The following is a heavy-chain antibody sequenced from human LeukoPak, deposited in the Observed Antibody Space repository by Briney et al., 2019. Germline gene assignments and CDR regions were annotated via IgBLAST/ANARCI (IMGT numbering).Heavy chain of an antibody. CDR1: GGSISSYY. J-gene: IGHJ3*02. CDR3: ARDSMPGAFDI. CDR2: IYYSGST. V-gene: IGHV4-59*01. D-gene: IGHD2-2*01. Sequence: SETLSLTCTVSGGSISSYYWSWIRQPPGNGLEWIGYIYYSGSTNYNPSLKSRVTISVDTSKNQFSLKLSSVTAADTAVYYCARDSMPGAFDIWGQGTMVTVSS.